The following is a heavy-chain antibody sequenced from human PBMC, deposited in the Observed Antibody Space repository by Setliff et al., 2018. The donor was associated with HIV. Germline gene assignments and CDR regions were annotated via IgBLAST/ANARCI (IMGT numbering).Heavy chain of an antibody. D-gene: IGHD3-10*01. CDR2: IMPSFGSA. CDR1: GGTVSSFA. CDR3: VRDPRGVNLDY. V-gene: IGHV1-69*13. J-gene: IGHJ4*02. Sequence: SVKVSCKASGGTVSSFASSWVRQATGQGLEWMGGIMPSFGSANYVQKFQGRVTITADASTSTAYMELISLRSEDTAVYYCVRDPRGVNLDYWGQGTLVTVSS.